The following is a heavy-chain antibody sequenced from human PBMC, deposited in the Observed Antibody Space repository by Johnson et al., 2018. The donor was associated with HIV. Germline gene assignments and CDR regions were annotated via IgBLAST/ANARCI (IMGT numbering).Heavy chain of an antibody. CDR3: ARGTGTTSAVFVAFDI. D-gene: IGHD1-7*01. Sequence: QVQLVESGGGVVQPGRSLRLSCAASGFTFSRYALHWVRQAPGKGLEWVAVISYDGSNKYYADSVKGRFTISRDNSKNTLYLQMNSLRAEDTAVYYCARGTGTTSAVFVAFDIWGQGTMVTVSS. CDR1: GFTFSRYA. V-gene: IGHV3-30*04. J-gene: IGHJ3*02. CDR2: ISYDGSNK.